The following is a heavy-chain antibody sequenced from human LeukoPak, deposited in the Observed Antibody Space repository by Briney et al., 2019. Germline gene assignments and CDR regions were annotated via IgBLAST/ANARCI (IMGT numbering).Heavy chain of an antibody. V-gene: IGHV3-7*01. CDR3: AREYDSGYYYYFDY. CDR1: GFTFSGYW. Sequence: GGSLRLSFAASGFTFSGYWMTWVRQAPGKGLEWVANIKEDGSEKYYVDSVKGRFTISRDNAKNSLYLQMNSLRAEDTAVYYCAREYDSGYYYYFDYWGQGTLVTVSS. D-gene: IGHD3-22*01. CDR2: IKEDGSEK. J-gene: IGHJ4*02.